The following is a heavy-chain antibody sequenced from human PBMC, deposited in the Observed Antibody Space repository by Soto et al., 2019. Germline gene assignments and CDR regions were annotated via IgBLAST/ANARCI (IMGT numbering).Heavy chain of an antibody. CDR1: GGLFSSYA. J-gene: IGHJ4*02. Sequence: QEQLVQSGAEVKKPGSSVKVSCKASGGLFSSYAISWVRQAPGQGLEWMGGIIPVFSTAYYAQKFQGRVTITADDSTNSAYMALSSLRAEDTAMSSCARGRSGYVWFNEFWGQGSLVTV. CDR2: IIPVFSTA. D-gene: IGHD3-22*01. V-gene: IGHV1-69*01. CDR3: ARGRSGYVWFNEF.